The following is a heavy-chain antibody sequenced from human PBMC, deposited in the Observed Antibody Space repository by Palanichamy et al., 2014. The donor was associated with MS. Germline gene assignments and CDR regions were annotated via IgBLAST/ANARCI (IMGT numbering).Heavy chain of an antibody. CDR1: GDTFTTYA. J-gene: IGHJ6*02. D-gene: IGHD6-6*01. V-gene: IGHV1-69*01. CDR2: LIPKFAAT. Sequence: KAVGDTFTTYAFTWVRQAPGQGLEWMGGLIPKFAATHYAQSFQGRVTITADESTSTTYMGLRNLRSEATAVYYCAIMVARPYLYYRMDVWGQGTKVTVSS. CDR3: AIMVARPYLYYRMDV.